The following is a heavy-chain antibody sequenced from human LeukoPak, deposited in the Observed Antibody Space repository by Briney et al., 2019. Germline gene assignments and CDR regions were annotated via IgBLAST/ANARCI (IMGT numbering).Heavy chain of an antibody. D-gene: IGHD1-26*01. V-gene: IGHV1-2*06. CDR1: GYTFTGYY. Sequence: ASVKVSCKASGYTFTGYYMRWVRQAPGQGLEWMGRINPNSGGTNYAQKFQGRVTMTRDTSISTAYMELSRLRSDDTAVYYCARVGTRSGSYYPAPDYFDYWGQGTLVTVSS. J-gene: IGHJ4*02. CDR3: ARVGTRSGSYYPAPDYFDY. CDR2: INPNSGGT.